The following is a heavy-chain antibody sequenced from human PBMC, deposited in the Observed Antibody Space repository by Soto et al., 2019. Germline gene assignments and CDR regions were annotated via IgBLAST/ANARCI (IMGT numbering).Heavy chain of an antibody. CDR1: GYTFTSYG. CDR2: ISAYNGNT. D-gene: IGHD6-6*01. J-gene: IGHJ6*02. CDR3: ARDQFYSSSSTYYYGMDV. Sequence: GASVKVSCKASGYTFTSYGISWVRQAPGQGLEWMGWISAYNGNTNYAQKLQGRVTMTTDTSTSTAYMELRSLRPDDTAVYYCARDQFYSSSSTYYYGMDVWGQGTTVTVSS. V-gene: IGHV1-18*01.